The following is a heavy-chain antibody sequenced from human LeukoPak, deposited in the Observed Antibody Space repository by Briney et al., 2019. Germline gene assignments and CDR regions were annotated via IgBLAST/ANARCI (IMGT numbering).Heavy chain of an antibody. CDR2: MNPNSGGT. CDR1: GYTFTSYD. J-gene: IGHJ4*02. V-gene: IGHV1-8*01. Sequence: ASVKVSCKASGYTFTSYDINWVRQATGQGLEWMGWMNPNSGGTNYVQKFQGRVTMTRDMSTSTVYMELSSLRSEDTAVYYCARDPSGSRFDYWGQGTLVTVSS. D-gene: IGHD1-26*01. CDR3: ARDPSGSRFDY.